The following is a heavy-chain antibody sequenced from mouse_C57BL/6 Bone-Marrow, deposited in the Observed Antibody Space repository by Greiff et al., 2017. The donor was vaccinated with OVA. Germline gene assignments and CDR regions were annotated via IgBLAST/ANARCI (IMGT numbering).Heavy chain of an antibody. Sequence: VQLQESGAELARPGASVKLSCKASGYTFTSYGISWVKQRTGQGLEWIGEIYPRSGNTYYNEKFKGKATLTADKSSSTAYMELRSLTSEDSAVYFCARGGKTAQDPYYFDYWGQGTTLTVSS. CDR3: ARGGKTAQDPYYFDY. D-gene: IGHD3-2*02. J-gene: IGHJ2*01. CDR2: IYPRSGNT. CDR1: GYTFTSYG. V-gene: IGHV1-81*01.